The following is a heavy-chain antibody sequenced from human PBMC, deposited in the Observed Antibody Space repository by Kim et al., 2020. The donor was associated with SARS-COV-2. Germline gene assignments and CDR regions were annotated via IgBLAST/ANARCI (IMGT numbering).Heavy chain of an antibody. V-gene: IGHV1-3*01. CDR2: VNAANDKT. J-gene: IGHJ4*02. CDR3: ARDMNPTVYDY. D-gene: IGHD4-4*01. Sequence: ASVKVSCKASGYTFKSYHIHWLRQAPGQRLEWMGWVNAANDKTKYSQKFQGRVTITRDTSANTAYMDLSSLTSEDTAIYYCARDMNPTVYDYWGQGTLVTVSS. CDR1: GYTFKSYH.